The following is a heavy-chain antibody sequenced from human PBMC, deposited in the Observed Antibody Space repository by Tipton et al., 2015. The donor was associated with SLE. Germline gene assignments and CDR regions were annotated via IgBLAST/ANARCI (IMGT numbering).Heavy chain of an antibody. J-gene: IGHJ4*02. CDR3: ATWRGYDFWTGHSPYYFDY. V-gene: IGHV4-39*07. Sequence: TLSLTCTVSGGSIGSSSYYWGWIRQPPGKGLEWIGSIYYSGSTYYNPSLKSRVTISVDTSKNQFSLKLSSVTAADTAVYYCATWRGYDFWTGHSPYYFDYWGQGTLVTVSS. CDR2: IYYSGST. D-gene: IGHD3/OR15-3a*01. CDR1: GGSIGSSSYY.